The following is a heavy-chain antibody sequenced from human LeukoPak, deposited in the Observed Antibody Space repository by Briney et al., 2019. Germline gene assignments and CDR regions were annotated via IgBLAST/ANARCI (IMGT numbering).Heavy chain of an antibody. V-gene: IGHV4-61*01. J-gene: IGHJ6*03. CDR1: GGSISSSSYY. CDR2: IYYSGST. CDR3: ARDAINYMDV. Sequence: SETLSLTCTVSGGSISSSSYYWGWIRQPPGKGLEWIGYIYYSGSTNYNPSLKSRVTISVDTSKNQFSLKLSSVTAADTAVYYCARDAINYMDVWGKGTTVTISS.